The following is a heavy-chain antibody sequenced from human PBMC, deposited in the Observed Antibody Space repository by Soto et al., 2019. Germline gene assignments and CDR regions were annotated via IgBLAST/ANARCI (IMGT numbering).Heavy chain of an antibody. D-gene: IGHD3-10*01. J-gene: IGHJ4*02. CDR2: IYYSGST. Sequence: QVQLQESGPGLVKPSQTLSLTCTVSGGSISSGGYYWSWIRQHPGKGLEWIGYIYYSGSTYYNPSLKSRVTISVDTSQNQFSLQLSSVTAADTAVYYCATYGSGTYKPTTFDYWGQGTLVTVSS. CDR1: GGSISSGGYY. V-gene: IGHV4-31*03. CDR3: ATYGSGTYKPTTFDY.